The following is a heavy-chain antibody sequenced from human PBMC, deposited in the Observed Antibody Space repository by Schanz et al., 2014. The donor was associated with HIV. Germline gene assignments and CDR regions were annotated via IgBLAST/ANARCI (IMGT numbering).Heavy chain of an antibody. D-gene: IGHD3-22*01. V-gene: IGHV3-9*01. J-gene: IGHJ6*02. Sequence: EVQLVESGGGLVQPDRSLRLSCAASGFTFDEYAMHWVRQAPGKGLEWVSSISWNSGSIDYADSAKGRFTISRDNAKNSLYLQMNSLRAEDTAVYYCAKVLIPMIAVPYYGMDVWGQGTTVTVSS. CDR2: ISWNSGSI. CDR3: AKVLIPMIAVPYYGMDV. CDR1: GFTFDEYA.